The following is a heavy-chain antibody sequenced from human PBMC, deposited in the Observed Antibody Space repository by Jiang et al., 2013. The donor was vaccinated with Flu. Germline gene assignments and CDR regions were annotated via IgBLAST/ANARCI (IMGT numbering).Heavy chain of an antibody. CDR1: GYTFTSYY. CDR3: ARDGQTTVTTYYAFDI. CDR2: INPSGGST. J-gene: IGHJ3*02. D-gene: IGHD4-17*01. Sequence: GAEVKKPGASVKVSCKASGYTFTSYYMHWVRQAPGQGLEWMGIINPSGGSTSYAQKFQGRVTMTRDTSTSTVYMELSSLRSEDTAVYYCARDGQTTVTTYYAFDIWGQGTMVTVSS. V-gene: IGHV1-46*01.